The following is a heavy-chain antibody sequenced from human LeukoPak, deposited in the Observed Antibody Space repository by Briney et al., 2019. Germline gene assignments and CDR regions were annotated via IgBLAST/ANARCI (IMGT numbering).Heavy chain of an antibody. CDR2: IYYSGST. CDR1: GGSISSYY. J-gene: IGHJ6*03. CDR3: ARDRYYYGSGSYYMDV. Sequence: PSETLSLTCTVSGGSISSYYWSWIRQPPGKGLEWIGYIYYSGSTNYNPSLKSRVTISVDTSKNQFSPKLSSVTAADTAVYYCARDRYYYGSGSYYMDVWGKGTTVTVSS. V-gene: IGHV4-59*01. D-gene: IGHD3-10*01.